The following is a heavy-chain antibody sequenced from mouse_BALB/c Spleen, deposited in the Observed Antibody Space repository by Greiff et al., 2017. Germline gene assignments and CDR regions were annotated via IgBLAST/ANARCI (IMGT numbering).Heavy chain of an antibody. Sequence: EVQLQQSGAELVKPGASVKLSCTASGFNIPDTYMHWVKQRPEQGLEWIGRIDPANGNTKYDPKFQGKATITADTSSNTAYLQLSSLTSEDTAVCYCARGLSYSMDYWGQGTSVTVSA. D-gene: IGHD3-1*01. V-gene: IGHV14-3*02. CDR1: GFNIPDTY. CDR2: IDPANGNT. J-gene: IGHJ4*01. CDR3: ARGLSYSMDY.